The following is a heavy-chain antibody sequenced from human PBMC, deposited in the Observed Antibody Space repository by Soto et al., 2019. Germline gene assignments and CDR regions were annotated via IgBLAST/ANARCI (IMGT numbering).Heavy chain of an antibody. CDR3: AKIQGNPGSSGYWSYNYYRDV. D-gene: IGHD6-13*01. V-gene: IGHV4-39*01. Sequence: SETLSLTCTVSGGSISSSSYYWGWIRQPPGKGLEWIGSIHYSGSTYYNPSLKSRVTISVDTSKNHFSLMLSFVTAADTAVYFFAKIQGNPGSSGYWSYNYYRDVWGKGTPVTVSS. J-gene: IGHJ6*03. CDR2: IHYSGST. CDR1: GGSISSSSYY.